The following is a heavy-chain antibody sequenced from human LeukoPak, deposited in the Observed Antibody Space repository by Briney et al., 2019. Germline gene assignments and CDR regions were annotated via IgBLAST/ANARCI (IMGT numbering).Heavy chain of an antibody. V-gene: IGHV3-13*04. D-gene: IGHD6-19*01. CDR1: GFTLRSPD. Sequence: RGSRRPSCAAFGFTLRSPDMHWVRQATGKGLEWVSCSGLAGKTSNAGSVKGPFTSSRENGRNSLYLQMNSLRAGDTAVYYGARVAGSTFDSWGEGTIVT. CDR3: ARVAGSTFDS. CDR2: SGLAGKT. J-gene: IGHJ3*02.